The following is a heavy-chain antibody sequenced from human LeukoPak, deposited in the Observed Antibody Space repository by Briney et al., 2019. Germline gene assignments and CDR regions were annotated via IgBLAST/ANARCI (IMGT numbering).Heavy chain of an antibody. Sequence: GGSLRLSCAASGFTFSSYSMTWVRQAPGKGLEWVSYISSSSSTIYYADSVKGRFTISRDNAKNSLYLQMNSLRDEDTAVYYCARVDYYDSSARFNDAFDIWGQGTMVTVSS. J-gene: IGHJ3*02. CDR3: ARVDYYDSSARFNDAFDI. D-gene: IGHD3-22*01. V-gene: IGHV3-48*02. CDR2: ISSSSSTI. CDR1: GFTFSSYS.